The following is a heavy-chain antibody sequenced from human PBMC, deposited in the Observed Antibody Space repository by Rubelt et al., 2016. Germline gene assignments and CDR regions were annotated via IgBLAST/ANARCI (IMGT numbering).Heavy chain of an antibody. CDR2: INPNSGGT. V-gene: IGHV1-2*02. CDR1: GYTFTSYG. Sequence: QVQLVQSGAEVKKPGASVKVSCKASGYTFTSYGISWVRQAPGQGLEWMGWINPNSGGTNYAQKFQGRVTMTRDTSISTAYMELSRLRSDDTAVYYCARIWSGSNWFDPWGQGTLVTVSS. CDR3: ARIWSGSNWFDP. D-gene: IGHD3-3*01. J-gene: IGHJ5*02.